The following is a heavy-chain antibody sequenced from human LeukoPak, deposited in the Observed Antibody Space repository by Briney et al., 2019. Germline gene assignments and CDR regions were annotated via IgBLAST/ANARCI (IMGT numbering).Heavy chain of an antibody. CDR1: GYTFTGYY. CDR2: INPNSGGT. D-gene: IGHD3-9*01. CDR3: ATGITIFPTG. J-gene: IGHJ4*02. Sequence: ASVKVSCKASGYTFTGYYMHWVRQAPGQGLEWMGWINPNSGGTNYAQKFQGRVTMTEDTSTDTAYMELSSLRSEDTAVYYCATGITIFPTGWGQGTLVTVSS. V-gene: IGHV1-2*02.